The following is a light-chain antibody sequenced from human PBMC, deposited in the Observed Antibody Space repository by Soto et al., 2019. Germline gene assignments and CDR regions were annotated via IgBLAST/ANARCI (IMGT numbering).Light chain of an antibody. CDR2: EVS. J-gene: IGLJ2*01. CDR1: SSDVGGYNY. CDR3: SSYTSSSTPYVV. V-gene: IGLV2-14*01. Sequence: QSALTQPASVSGSPGHSITISCTGTSSDVGGYNYVSWYQQHPGKAPKLMIYEVSNRPSGVSNRFSGSKSGNTASLTISGLQAEDEDDYYCSSYTSSSTPYVVFGGGTKLTVL.